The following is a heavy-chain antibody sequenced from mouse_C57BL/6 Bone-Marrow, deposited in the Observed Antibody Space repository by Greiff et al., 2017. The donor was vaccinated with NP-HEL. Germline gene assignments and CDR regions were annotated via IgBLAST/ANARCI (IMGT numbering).Heavy chain of an antibody. CDR3: ARPNWDRYFDV. V-gene: IGHV1-50*01. J-gene: IGHJ1*03. CDR2: IDPSDSYT. D-gene: IGHD4-1*01. CDR1: GYTFTSYW. Sequence: VQLQQPGAELVKPGASVKLSCKASGYTFTSYWIQWAKQRPGQGLEWIGEIDPSDSYTNYNQKFKGKATLTVDTSSSTAYMQLSSLTSEDSAVYYCARPNWDRYFDVWGTGTTVTVSS.